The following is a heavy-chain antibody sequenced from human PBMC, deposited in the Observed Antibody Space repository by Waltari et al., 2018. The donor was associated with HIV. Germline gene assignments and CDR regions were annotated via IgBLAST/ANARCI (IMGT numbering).Heavy chain of an antibody. D-gene: IGHD5-18*01. J-gene: IGHJ4*02. CDR2: INHREST. V-gene: IGHV4-34*01. CDR3: ARGFYGYSYGYM. Sequence: QVQLQQWGAGLLKPSETLSLTCAVYGGSFSGYYWSWIRKPPGKGLEWSGEINHRESTNYNPSLKSRVTISVDTSKNQFSLKLSSVTAADTAVYYCARGFYGYSYGYMWGQGTLVTVSS. CDR1: GGSFSGYY.